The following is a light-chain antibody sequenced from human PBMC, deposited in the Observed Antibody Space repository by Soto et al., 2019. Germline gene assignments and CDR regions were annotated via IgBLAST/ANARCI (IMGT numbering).Light chain of an antibody. Sequence: EIVLTQSPATLSSFPGDRVTLSCRASQYINTRLAWYQHRPGQAPRRLIYQTSIRAAGIPARFSASGSGTDFTLTISDVQPEDFALYYCHQRQSWPRTVGQGTKVDSK. CDR1: QYINTR. CDR2: QTS. J-gene: IGKJ1*01. CDR3: HQRQSWPRT. V-gene: IGKV3-11*01.